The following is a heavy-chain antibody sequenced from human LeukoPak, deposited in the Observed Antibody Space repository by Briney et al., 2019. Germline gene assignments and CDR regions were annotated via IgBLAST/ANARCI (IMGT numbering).Heavy chain of an antibody. CDR3: ARIAPQLEDAFDI. CDR1: GGSISSYSYY. CDR2: IYYSGST. V-gene: IGHV4-39*01. D-gene: IGHD2-2*01. J-gene: IGHJ3*02. Sequence: PSETLSLTCTVSGGSISSYSYYWGWIRQPPGKGLEWIGSIYYSGSTYYNPSLKSRVTISVDTSKNQFSLKLSSVTAADTAVYYCARIAPQLEDAFDIWGQGTMVTVSS.